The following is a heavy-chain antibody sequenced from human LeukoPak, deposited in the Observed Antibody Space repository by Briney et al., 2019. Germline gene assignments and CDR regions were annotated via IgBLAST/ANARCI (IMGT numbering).Heavy chain of an antibody. CDR2: IKQDGSEK. V-gene: IGHV3-7*01. CDR3: ARAPPGGMDL. CDR1: GFTFSSYW. D-gene: IGHD3-10*01. J-gene: IGHJ6*02. Sequence: GGSLRLSCAASGFTFSSYWMSWVRQAPGKGLEWVANIKQDGSEKYYVDSVKGRFTISRDNANNSLDLQTNSLRVDDTAVYYCARAPPGGMDLWGQGTTVTVSS.